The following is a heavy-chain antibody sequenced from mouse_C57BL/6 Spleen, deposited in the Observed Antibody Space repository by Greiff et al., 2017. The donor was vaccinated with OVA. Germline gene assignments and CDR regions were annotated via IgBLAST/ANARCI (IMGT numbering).Heavy chain of an antibody. CDR3: TEGTTVVGRGWYFDV. V-gene: IGHV6-6*01. J-gene: IGHJ1*03. CDR2: IRNKANNHAT. D-gene: IGHD1-1*01. Sequence: EVQVVESGGGLVQPGGSMKLSCAASGFTFSDAWMDWVRQSPEKGLEWVAEIRNKANNHATYYAESVKGRFTISRDDSKSSVYLQMNSLRAEDTGIYYCTEGTTVVGRGWYFDVWGTGTTVTVSS. CDR1: GFTFSDAW.